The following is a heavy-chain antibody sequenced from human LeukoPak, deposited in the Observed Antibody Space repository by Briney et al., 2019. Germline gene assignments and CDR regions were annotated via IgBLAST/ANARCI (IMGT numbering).Heavy chain of an antibody. Sequence: SLRVSCAASGFTFSTYGMHWVRQAPGKGLEWVADIWYDGSNKYYEDSVKGRFTISRDNSKNTLYLQMNSLRAEDTAVYYCARDPGVRWLVGFDYWGQGTVVPVSS. D-gene: IGHD6-19*01. J-gene: IGHJ4*02. CDR1: GFTFSTYG. CDR3: ARDPGVRWLVGFDY. CDR2: IWYDGSNK. V-gene: IGHV3-33*01.